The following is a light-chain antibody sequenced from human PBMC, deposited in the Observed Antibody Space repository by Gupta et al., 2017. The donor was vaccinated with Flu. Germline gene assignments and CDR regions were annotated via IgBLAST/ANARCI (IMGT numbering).Light chain of an antibody. CDR3: QQYETNQLT. V-gene: IGKV1-5*03. CDR1: QPISKW. CDR2: KAS. J-gene: IGKJ4*01. Sequence: GDRVTITCRASQPISKWLAWYQKRPGKAPKLLIFKASTLEDGVPSRFIGSGSGTEFTLTISSLQPDDFGSYYCQQYETNQLTFGGGTQVAIK.